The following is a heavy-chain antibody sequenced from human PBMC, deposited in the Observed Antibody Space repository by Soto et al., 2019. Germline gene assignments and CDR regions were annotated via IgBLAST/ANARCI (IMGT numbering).Heavy chain of an antibody. CDR3: ARGGIDIVVVVAAIYYYYGMDV. J-gene: IGHJ6*02. V-gene: IGHV1-69*13. Sequence: ASVKVSCKASGGTFSSYAISWVRQAPGQGLEWMGGIIPIFGTANYAQKFQGRVTITADESTSTAYMELSSLRSEDTAVYYCARGGIDIVVVVAAIYYYYGMDVWGPGTVVTVSS. CDR1: GGTFSSYA. D-gene: IGHD2-15*01. CDR2: IIPIFGTA.